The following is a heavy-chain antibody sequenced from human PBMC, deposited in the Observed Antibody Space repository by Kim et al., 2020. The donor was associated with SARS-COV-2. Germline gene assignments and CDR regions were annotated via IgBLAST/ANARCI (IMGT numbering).Heavy chain of an antibody. D-gene: IGHD3-22*01. Sequence: ASVKVSCKASGYTFTSYAMHWVRQSPGQRLEWMGWINAGNGNTKYSQKFQGRVTITRDTSASTAYMELSSLRSEDTAVYYCARLPYDSSGIYGMDVWGQGTTVTGSS. J-gene: IGHJ6*02. V-gene: IGHV1-3*01. CDR3: ARLPYDSSGIYGMDV. CDR2: INAGNGNT. CDR1: GYTFTSYA.